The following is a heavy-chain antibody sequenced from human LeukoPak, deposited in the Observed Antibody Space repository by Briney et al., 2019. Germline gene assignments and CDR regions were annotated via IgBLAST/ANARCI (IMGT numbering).Heavy chain of an antibody. CDR3: ARGRGYSYGRIDY. Sequence: PGGSLGLSCAASGFTFSSYGMHWVRQAPGKGLEWVAVIWYDGSNKYYADSVKGRFTISRDNSKNTLYLQMNSLRAEDTAVYYCARGRGYSYGRIDYWGQGTLVTVSS. J-gene: IGHJ4*02. D-gene: IGHD5-18*01. CDR2: IWYDGSNK. CDR1: GFTFSSYG. V-gene: IGHV3-33*01.